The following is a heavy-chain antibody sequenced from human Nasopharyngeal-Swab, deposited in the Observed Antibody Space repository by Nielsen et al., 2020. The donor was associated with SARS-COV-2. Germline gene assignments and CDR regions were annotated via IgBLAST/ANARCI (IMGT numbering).Heavy chain of an antibody. CDR2: IIPIFGTA. Sequence: SVKVSCKASGGTFSSYAISWVRQAPGQGLEWMGGIIPIFGTADYAQKFQDRVTITADESTSTAYMELSSLRSEDTAVYYCARSGYSNSDINYWGQGTLVTVSS. CDR3: ARSGYSNSDINY. J-gene: IGHJ4*02. CDR1: GGTFSSYA. D-gene: IGHD6-6*01. V-gene: IGHV1-69*13.